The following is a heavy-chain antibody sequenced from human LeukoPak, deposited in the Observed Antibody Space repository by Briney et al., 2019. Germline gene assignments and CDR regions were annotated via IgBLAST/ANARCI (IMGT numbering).Heavy chain of an antibody. J-gene: IGHJ4*02. CDR3: ARGVIAATISYFDY. CDR2: ISWDSGAI. Sequence: GGSLKLSRAASGFIFDDYAIHWVRQALGSGLEWVSGISWDSGAIAYADSVKGRFAISRDNAKNSVHLQMNSLRAEDTAVYYCARGVIAATISYFDYWGQGTLVTVSS. D-gene: IGHD5-12*01. CDR1: GFIFDDYA. V-gene: IGHV3-9*01.